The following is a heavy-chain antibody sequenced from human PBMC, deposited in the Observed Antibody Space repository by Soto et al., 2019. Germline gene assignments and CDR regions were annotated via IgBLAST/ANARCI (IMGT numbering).Heavy chain of an antibody. J-gene: IGHJ6*03. V-gene: IGHV3-48*01. CDR3: ARDLSWGSNWYYYMDV. CDR1: GFILSDCA. D-gene: IGHD7-27*01. CDR2: ISSSSSVI. Sequence: EVQLVESGGGLVQPGGSLRLSCATSGFILSDCAMNWVRQAPGKGLEWVSYISSSSSVIDDADSVKGRFTVSRGTARNSLYLQMNSMTGEATAVYCCARDLSWGSNWYYYMDVWGKGTTVTVSS.